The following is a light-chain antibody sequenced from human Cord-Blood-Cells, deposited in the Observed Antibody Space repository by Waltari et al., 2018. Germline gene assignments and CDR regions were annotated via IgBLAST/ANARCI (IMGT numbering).Light chain of an antibody. Sequence: QSALTQPASVSGSPGQSITISCTGTSSDVGGENHLPLYQQPPGKAPKLMIYEVSNRPSGVSNRFSGSKSGNTASLTISGLQAEDEADYYCSSYTSSSTLYVVFGGGTKLTVL. CDR2: EVS. J-gene: IGLJ2*01. V-gene: IGLV2-14*01. CDR1: SSDVGGENH. CDR3: SSYTSSSTLYVV.